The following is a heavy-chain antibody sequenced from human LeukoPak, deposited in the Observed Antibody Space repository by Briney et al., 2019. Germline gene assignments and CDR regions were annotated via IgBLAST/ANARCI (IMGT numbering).Heavy chain of an antibody. V-gene: IGHV3-7*01. D-gene: IGHD3-3*01. CDR2: IKQDGSEK. CDR1: GFTFSSYW. J-gene: IGHJ5*02. CDR3: AGRGYFVFWSGYFQRLEGWFDP. Sequence: GRSLRLSCAASGFTFSSYWMSWVRQAPGKGLEWVANIKQDGSEKYYVDSVKGRFTVSRDNAKNSLYMEMNSLRAEDTAVYYCAGRGYFVFWSGYFQRLEGWFDPWGQGTLVTVSP.